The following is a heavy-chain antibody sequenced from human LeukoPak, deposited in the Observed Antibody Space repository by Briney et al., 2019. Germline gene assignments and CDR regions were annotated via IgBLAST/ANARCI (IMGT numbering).Heavy chain of an antibody. J-gene: IGHJ2*01. CDR1: GYTFTSYD. D-gene: IGHD5-24*01. Sequence: ASVKVSCKASGYTFTSYDINWVRQATGQGLEWMGWMSPNSGNTGYAQKFQGRVTMTRNTSISTAYMELSSLRSEDTAVYYCAREGRRDGYRTGQDLWGRGTLVTVSS. CDR3: AREGRRDGYRTGQDL. V-gene: IGHV1-8*01. CDR2: MSPNSGNT.